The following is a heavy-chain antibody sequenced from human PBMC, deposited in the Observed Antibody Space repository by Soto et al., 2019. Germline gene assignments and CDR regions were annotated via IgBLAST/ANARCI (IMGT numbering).Heavy chain of an antibody. CDR3: ARLPRYYKGFDY. V-gene: IGHV4-39*01. D-gene: IGHD3-10*01. CDR1: GGSISSSSYY. Sequence: SETLSLTCTVSGGSISSSSYYWGWIRQPPGKGLEWIGSIYYSGSTYYNPSLKSRVTISVDTSKNQFSLKLSSVTAADTAVYYCARLPRYYKGFDYWGQGTLVTVSS. J-gene: IGHJ4*02. CDR2: IYYSGST.